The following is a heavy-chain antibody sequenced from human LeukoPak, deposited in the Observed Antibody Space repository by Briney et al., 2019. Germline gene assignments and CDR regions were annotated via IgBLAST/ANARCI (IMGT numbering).Heavy chain of an antibody. CDR2: MNQDGSEK. Sequence: GGSLRLSSAASGFTVRSSSISWVRKAQGKGLEWVANMNQDGSEKYYMESVKGRFTISRDNAKNSLYLQMNSLRADDAAVYFCASGRVRSAYWGQGTLVTVSS. CDR3: ASGRVRSAY. D-gene: IGHD1-26*01. V-gene: IGHV3-7*01. J-gene: IGHJ4*02. CDR1: GFTVRSSS.